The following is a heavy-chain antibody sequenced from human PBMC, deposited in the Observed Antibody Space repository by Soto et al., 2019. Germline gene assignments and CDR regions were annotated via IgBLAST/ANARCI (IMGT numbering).Heavy chain of an antibody. Sequence: QVQLVQSGAEVKKPGSSVKVSCKASGGTFSNYAISWVRQAPGQGLEWMGGIIPISGTAKYAQKFQGRVTITADEDTSTAYMELSSLRSEDTAVYYCARVGFYDSSGYYSPGDWGQGTLVTVSS. CDR2: IIPISGTA. D-gene: IGHD3-22*01. CDR1: GGTFSNYA. CDR3: ARVGFYDSSGYYSPGD. V-gene: IGHV1-69*01. J-gene: IGHJ4*02.